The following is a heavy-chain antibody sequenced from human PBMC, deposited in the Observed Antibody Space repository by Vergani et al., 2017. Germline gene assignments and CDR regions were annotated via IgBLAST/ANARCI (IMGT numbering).Heavy chain of an antibody. D-gene: IGHD5-12*01. Sequence: EVQLLESGGGLVQPGGSLRLSCEASGFSFPGYAMSWVRQAPGKGLEWVSSVSGSSATPYYADSVKGRFIIYRDNSKNTLHLQMNSLRADDTAVYYCTKGSRGYTGYFFYYLGQGVLATVSS. CDR2: VSGSSATP. CDR3: TKGSRGYTGYFFYY. CDR1: GFSFPGYA. V-gene: IGHV3-23*01. J-gene: IGHJ4*02.